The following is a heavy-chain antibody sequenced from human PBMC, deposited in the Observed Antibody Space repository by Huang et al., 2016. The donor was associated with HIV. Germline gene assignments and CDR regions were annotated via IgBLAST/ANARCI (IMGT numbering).Heavy chain of an antibody. CDR1: GGSISSGGYY. J-gene: IGHJ4*02. Sequence: QVQLQESGPGLVKPSQTLSLTCTVSGGSISSGGYYWSWIRQPPGKGLEWIAYIDYSGSTYYTPSRKSRVTMSVDTSKNQFSLKLSSVTAADTAVYYCARGGGYCSGGSCYHFDYWGQGTLVTVSS. V-gene: IGHV4-30-4*08. CDR2: IDYSGST. D-gene: IGHD2-15*01. CDR3: ARGGGYCSGGSCYHFDY.